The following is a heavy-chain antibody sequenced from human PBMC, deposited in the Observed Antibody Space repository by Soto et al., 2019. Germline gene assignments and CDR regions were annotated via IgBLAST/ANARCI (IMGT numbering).Heavy chain of an antibody. Sequence: GGSLRLSCAASGFTFSDYYMSWIRQAPGKGLEWISYISSNSNYKNHADSVRGRFTISRDNAKNSLYLQMNGLRAEDAAVYYCARATGYYHTSGSDSWGQGTLVTVSS. J-gene: IGHJ4*02. CDR1: GFTFSDYY. V-gene: IGHV3-11*06. CDR3: ARATGYYHTSGSDS. D-gene: IGHD3-22*01. CDR2: ISSNSNYK.